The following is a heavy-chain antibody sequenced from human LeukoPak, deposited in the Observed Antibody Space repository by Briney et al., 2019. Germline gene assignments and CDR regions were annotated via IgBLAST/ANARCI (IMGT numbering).Heavy chain of an antibody. CDR2: ISASGTLT. CDR1: GFSFSSYE. V-gene: IGHV3-48*03. J-gene: IGHJ1*01. CDR3: ARPYYYDSSGYSRAEYFQH. Sequence: GGSLRLSCAASGFSFSSYEMNWVRQAPGKGLEWISCISASGTLTHYADSVEGRITISRDNAKNTLYLQMNSLRAEDTAVYYCARPYYYDSSGYSRAEYFQHWGQGTLVTVSS. D-gene: IGHD3-22*01.